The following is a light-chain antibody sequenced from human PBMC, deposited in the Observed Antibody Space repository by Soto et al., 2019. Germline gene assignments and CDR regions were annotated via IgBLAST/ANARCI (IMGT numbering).Light chain of an antibody. V-gene: IGKV1-27*01. J-gene: IGKJ1*01. Sequence: DIQMTQSPSSLSASVGDRVTITCRATQDISNYLAWYQQKPGKVPNLVIYAASTLQSGVPSRFSGSGSGTDFTLTISSLQPEDVATYYCQKYNSAPPWTFGQGTKVEI. CDR3: QKYNSAPPWT. CDR1: QDISNY. CDR2: AAS.